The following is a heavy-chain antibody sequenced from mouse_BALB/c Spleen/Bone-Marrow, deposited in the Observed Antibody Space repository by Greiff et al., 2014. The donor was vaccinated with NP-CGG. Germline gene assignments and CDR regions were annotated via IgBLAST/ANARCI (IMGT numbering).Heavy chain of an antibody. Sequence: QVQLKQSGAELVRPGSSVKISCKASGYAFSVYWMNWVKQRPGQGLEWIGQIYPGDGDTNYNGKFKGRATLTADKSSNTAYMQPGSLASTASEVCFCVRGRISVDYWGQGTTLTVSS. D-gene: IGHD6-1*01. CDR1: GYAFSVYW. CDR2: IYPGDGDT. J-gene: IGHJ2*01. CDR3: VRGRISVDY. V-gene: IGHV1-80*01.